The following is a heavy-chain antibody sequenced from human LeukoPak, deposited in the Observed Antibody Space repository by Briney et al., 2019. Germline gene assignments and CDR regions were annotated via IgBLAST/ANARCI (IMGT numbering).Heavy chain of an antibody. V-gene: IGHV3-30*04. D-gene: IGHD4-17*01. CDR3: AREVSDYLRGYFDY. CDR1: GFTFSSYA. Sequence: GGSLRLSCAASGFTFSSYAMHWVRQAPGKGLEWVAVISYDGSNKYYADSVKGRFTISRDNSKNTLYLQMNSLRAEDTAVYYCAREVSDYLRGYFDYWGQGTLVTVSS. J-gene: IGHJ4*02. CDR2: ISYDGSNK.